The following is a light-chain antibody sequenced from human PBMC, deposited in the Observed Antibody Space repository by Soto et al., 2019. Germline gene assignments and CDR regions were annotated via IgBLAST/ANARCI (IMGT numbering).Light chain of an antibody. CDR2: TNS. Sequence: QPVLTQPPSASGTPGQRVTISCSGSSSNIGSNTVNWYQHLPGTAPKLLIYTNSQRPSGVPDRFSGSKSGASASLAISGLQSEDEADYYCAAWDDSLNGPVFGGGTQLTVL. CDR1: SSNIGSNT. CDR3: AAWDDSLNGPV. V-gene: IGLV1-44*01. J-gene: IGLJ2*01.